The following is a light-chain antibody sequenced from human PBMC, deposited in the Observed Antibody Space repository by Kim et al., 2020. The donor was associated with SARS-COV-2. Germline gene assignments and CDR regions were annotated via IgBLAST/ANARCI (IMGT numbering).Light chain of an antibody. V-gene: IGLV6-57*03. J-gene: IGLJ3*02. Sequence: GKTVTIACTRSSGGIGSNYVQWYQQRPGSAPTIVIYEDNERPSGVPDRFSGSIDSSSDSASLTISGLKTEDEADYYCQSYDRTNVVFGGGTQLTVL. CDR1: SGGIGSNY. CDR2: EDN. CDR3: QSYDRTNVV.